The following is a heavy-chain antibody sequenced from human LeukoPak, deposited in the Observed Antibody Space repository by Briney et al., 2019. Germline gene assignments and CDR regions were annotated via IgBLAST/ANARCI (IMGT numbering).Heavy chain of an antibody. Sequence: GGSLRLSCAASGFTFSSYAMCWVRQAPGKGLEWVSAISGSGAYTYYADSVKGRFTISRDNSKNTLNLQMNSLRAEDTAVYYCAKGHDYGDYGSDYYYYGMDVWGQGTTVTVSS. CDR3: AKGHDYGDYGSDYYYYGMDV. V-gene: IGHV3-23*01. CDR1: GFTFSSYA. CDR2: ISGSGAYT. D-gene: IGHD4-17*01. J-gene: IGHJ6*02.